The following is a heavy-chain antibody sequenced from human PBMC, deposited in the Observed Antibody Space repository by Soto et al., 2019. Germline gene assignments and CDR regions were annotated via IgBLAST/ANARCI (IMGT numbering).Heavy chain of an antibody. Sequence: QVQLVQSGAEVKKPGSSVKVSCKASGGTFSSYAISWVRQAPGQGLEWMGGIIPIFGTANYAQKFQGRVTITAAESTSTAYMELSSLRSEDTAVYYCARGGYCSGGSCYSATYYYYGMDVWGQGTTVTVSS. D-gene: IGHD2-15*01. J-gene: IGHJ6*02. CDR3: ARGGYCSGGSCYSATYYYYGMDV. CDR2: IIPIFGTA. V-gene: IGHV1-69*01. CDR1: GGTFSSYA.